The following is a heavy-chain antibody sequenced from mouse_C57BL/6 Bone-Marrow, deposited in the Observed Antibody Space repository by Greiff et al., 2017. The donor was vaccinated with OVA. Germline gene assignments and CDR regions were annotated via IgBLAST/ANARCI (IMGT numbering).Heavy chain of an antibody. J-gene: IGHJ2*01. V-gene: IGHV7-1*01. D-gene: IGHD4-1*02. CDR1: GFTFSDFY. CDR2: SRNKANDYTT. Sequence: EVKLVESGGGLVQSGRSLRLSCATSGFTFSDFYMEWVRQAPGKGLEWIAASRNKANDYTTEYSASVKGRFIVSRDTSQSILYLQMNALRAEDTAIYYCARDAPQLGEFDYGGQGTTLTVSS. CDR3: ARDAPQLGEFDY.